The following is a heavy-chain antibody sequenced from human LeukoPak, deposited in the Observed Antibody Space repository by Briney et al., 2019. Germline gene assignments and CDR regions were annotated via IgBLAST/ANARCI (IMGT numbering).Heavy chain of an antibody. CDR3: ATPIAAAVIDY. CDR1: GFTFSSYA. D-gene: IGHD6-13*01. J-gene: IGHJ4*02. Sequence: GRSLRLSCAASGFTFSSYAMHWVRQAPGKGLEWVAVISYDGSNKYYADSVKGRFTISRDNSKNTLYLQMNSLRAEDTAVYYCATPIAAAVIDYWGQGTLVTVSS. V-gene: IGHV3-30-3*01. CDR2: ISYDGSNK.